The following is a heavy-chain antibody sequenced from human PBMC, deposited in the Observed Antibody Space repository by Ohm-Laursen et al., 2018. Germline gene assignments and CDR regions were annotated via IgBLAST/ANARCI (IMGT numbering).Heavy chain of an antibody. CDR3: ARGRLDLLSYFDY. CDR1: GYTFTGYY. J-gene: IGHJ4*02. CDR2: INRNSGGT. Sequence: ASVKVSCKASGYTFTGYYMQWVRQAPGQGLEWMGWINRNSGGTNYAQKFQGRVTMTRDTSISTAYMELSRLRSDDTAVYYCARGRLDLLSYFDYWGQGTLVTVSS. V-gene: IGHV1-2*02. D-gene: IGHD1-7*01.